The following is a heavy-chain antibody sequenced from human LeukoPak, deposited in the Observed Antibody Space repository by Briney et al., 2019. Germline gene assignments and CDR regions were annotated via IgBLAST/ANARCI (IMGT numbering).Heavy chain of an antibody. V-gene: IGHV4-30-4*08. CDR2: IYYSGST. D-gene: IGHD5-24*01. CDR3: ARDLREDAFDI. J-gene: IGHJ3*02. CDR1: GGSISSGDYY. Sequence: SETLSLTCTVSGGSISSGDYYWSWIRQPPGKGLEWIGYIYYSGSTYYNPSLKSRVTISVDTSKNQFSLKLSSVTVADTAVYYCARDLREDAFDIWGQGTMVTVSS.